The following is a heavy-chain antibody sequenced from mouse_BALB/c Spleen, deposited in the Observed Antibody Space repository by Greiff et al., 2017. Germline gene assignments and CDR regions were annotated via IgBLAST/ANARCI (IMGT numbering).Heavy chain of an antibody. D-gene: IGHD2-4*01. V-gene: IGHV2-6-7*01. Sequence: VQVVESGPGLVAPSQSLSITCTVSGFSLTGYGVNWVRQPPGKGLEWLGMIWGDGSTDYNSALKSRLSISKDNSKSQVFLKMNSLQTDDTARYYCARDRGLRRFNAMDYWGQGTSVTVSS. CDR1: GFSLTGYG. J-gene: IGHJ4*01. CDR2: IWGDGST. CDR3: ARDRGLRRFNAMDY.